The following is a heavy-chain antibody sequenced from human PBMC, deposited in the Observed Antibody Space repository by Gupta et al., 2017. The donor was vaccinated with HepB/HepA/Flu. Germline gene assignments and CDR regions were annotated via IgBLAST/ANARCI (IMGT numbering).Heavy chain of an antibody. CDR2: MNPNSGNT. Sequence: QLQLVQSGAEVKQPGASGKVSGTASGYPFTSYDIPWLGQTTGQALEWMGWMNPNSGNTGDAQKFQGRVTINRNTSISTAYMELSSLRSEDTAVYDCARAIGYCSSTSCRGEGGYYYYYMDVWGKGTTVTVSS. CDR3: ARAIGYCSSTSCRGEGGYYYYYMDV. J-gene: IGHJ6*03. CDR1: GYPFTSYD. D-gene: IGHD2-2*03. V-gene: IGHV1-8*03.